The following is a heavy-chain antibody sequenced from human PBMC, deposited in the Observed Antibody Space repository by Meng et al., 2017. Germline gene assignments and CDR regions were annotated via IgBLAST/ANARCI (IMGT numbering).Heavy chain of an antibody. CDR1: GGSTSSSSYY. CDR3: SRGLRGGSYLALDY. V-gene: IGHV4-39*07. Sequence: SETLSLTCTVSGGSTSSSSYYWAWIRQPPGKGLEWIGSIYYSGSTYYNPSLKSRVTISVDTSKNQFSLTLSSVTAADTAVYYCSRGLRGGSYLALDYWGQGTLVTVSS. CDR2: IYYSGST. D-gene: IGHD1-26*01. J-gene: IGHJ4*02.